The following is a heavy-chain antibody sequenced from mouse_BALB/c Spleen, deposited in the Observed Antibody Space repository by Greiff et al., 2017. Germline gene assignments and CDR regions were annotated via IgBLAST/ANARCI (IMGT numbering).Heavy chain of an antibody. CDR2: ISDGGSYT. J-gene: IGHJ3*01. CDR1: GFTFSDYY. CDR3: AREDSWFAY. Sequence: EVMLVESGGGLVKPGGSLKLSCAASGFTFSDYYMYWVRQTPEKRLEWVATISDGGSYTYYPDSVKGRFTISRDNAKNNLYLQMSSLKSEDTAMYYCAREDSWFAYWGQGTLVTVSA. V-gene: IGHV5-4*02.